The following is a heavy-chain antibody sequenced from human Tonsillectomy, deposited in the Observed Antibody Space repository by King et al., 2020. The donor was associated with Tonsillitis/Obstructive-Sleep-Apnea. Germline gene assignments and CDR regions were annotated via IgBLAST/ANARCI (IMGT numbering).Heavy chain of an antibody. V-gene: IGHV3-30*04. J-gene: IGHJ4*02. CDR3: ARDNGFLEWLFDY. D-gene: IGHD3-3*01. Sequence: VQLVESRGGVVQPGRSLRLSCAASGFTFSSYAMHWVRQAPGKGLEWVAVISYDGSNKYYADSVKGRFTISRDNSKNTLYLQMNSLRAEDTAVYYCARDNGFLEWLFDYWGQGTLVTVSS. CDR1: GFTFSSYA. CDR2: ISYDGSNK.